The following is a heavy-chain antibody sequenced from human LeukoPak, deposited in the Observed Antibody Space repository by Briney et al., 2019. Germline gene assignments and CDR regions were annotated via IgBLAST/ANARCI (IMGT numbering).Heavy chain of an antibody. CDR2: ISYDGSNK. Sequence: GRSLRLSCAASGFTFSSYGMHWVRQAPGKGLERVAVISYDGSNKYYADSVKGRFTISRDNSKNMLYLQMNSLRPEDTAVYYCAKDIAVAGYYYYGVDVWGQGTTVTVSS. CDR1: GFTFSSYG. CDR3: AKDIAVAGYYYYGVDV. V-gene: IGHV3-30*18. D-gene: IGHD6-19*01. J-gene: IGHJ6*02.